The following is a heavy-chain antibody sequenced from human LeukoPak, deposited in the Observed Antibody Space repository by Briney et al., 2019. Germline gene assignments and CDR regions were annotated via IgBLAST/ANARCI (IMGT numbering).Heavy chain of an antibody. Sequence: GGSLRLSCAASGFTFSSYWISWVRQAPGKGLEWAANIKQDGSEKYYVDSVKGRFTISRDNAKNSLYLQMNSLRAEDTALYYCASGRQLGYWGQGTLVTVSS. J-gene: IGHJ4*02. V-gene: IGHV3-7*01. D-gene: IGHD3-16*01. CDR1: GFTFSSYW. CDR3: ASGRQLGY. CDR2: IKQDGSEK.